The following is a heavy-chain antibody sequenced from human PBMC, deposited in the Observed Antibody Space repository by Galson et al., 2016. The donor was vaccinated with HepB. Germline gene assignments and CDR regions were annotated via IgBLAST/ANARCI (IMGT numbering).Heavy chain of an antibody. CDR2: IYPGDSDT. D-gene: IGHD5-12*01. V-gene: IGHV5-51*01. J-gene: IGHJ4*02. Sequence: QSGAEVKKPGQSLKISCKGPEYSFTRHWIAWVRQMPGKGLEWMGIIYPGDSDTRYSPSFQGQVTISVDKSISTAYLQWSSLKASDTAIYYCARIFTGYDSYFDYWGQGTLVTVSS. CDR3: ARIFTGYDSYFDY. CDR1: EYSFTRHW.